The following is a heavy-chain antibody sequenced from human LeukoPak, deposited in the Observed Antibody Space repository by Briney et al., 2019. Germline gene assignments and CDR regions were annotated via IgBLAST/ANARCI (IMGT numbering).Heavy chain of an antibody. J-gene: IGHJ4*02. Sequence: PSQTLSLTCTVSGGSISSGGYYWSWIRQHPGKGLEWIGYIYYSGSTYYNPSLKSRVTISVDASKNQFSLKLSSVTAADTAVYYCAREHYYGSGIDYWGQGTLVTVSS. V-gene: IGHV4-31*03. CDR3: AREHYYGSGIDY. CDR1: GGSISSGGYY. D-gene: IGHD3-10*01. CDR2: IYYSGST.